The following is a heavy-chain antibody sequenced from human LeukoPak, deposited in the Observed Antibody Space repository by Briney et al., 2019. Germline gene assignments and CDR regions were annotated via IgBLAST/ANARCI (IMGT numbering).Heavy chain of an antibody. CDR3: ARAGIAVAGDWFDP. CDR2: INPNSDGT. J-gene: IGHJ5*02. D-gene: IGHD6-19*01. Sequence: GASVKVSCKASGYTFTAYYMHWVRQAPGQGLEWMGWINPNSDGTNYAQKFQGRVNMTRDTSISTAYMELSRLRSEDTAVYYCARAGIAVAGDWFDPWGQGTLVTVSS. V-gene: IGHV1-2*02. CDR1: GYTFTAYY.